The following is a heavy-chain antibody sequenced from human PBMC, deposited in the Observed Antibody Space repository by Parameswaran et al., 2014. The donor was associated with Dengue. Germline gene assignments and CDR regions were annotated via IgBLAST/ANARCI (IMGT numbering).Heavy chain of an antibody. CDR1: GYTFTSYH. Sequence: ASVKSPGKTSGYTFTSYHMHWVRQAPGQGLEWMGKINPSDGSTNYAQKFQGRVTMTRDMSTRTVYMELSSLRSEDTAVYYCARAHSGNYYDFRYYYYGMDVWGQGTTVTVSS. CDR2: INPSDGST. J-gene: IGHJ6*02. CDR3: ARAHSGNYYDFRYYYYGMDV. V-gene: IGHV1-46*01. D-gene: IGHD1-26*01.